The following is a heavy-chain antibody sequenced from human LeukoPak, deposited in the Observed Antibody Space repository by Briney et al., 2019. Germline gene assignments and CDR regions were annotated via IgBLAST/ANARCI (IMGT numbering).Heavy chain of an antibody. CDR1: GGSISSSSYY. CDR2: IYYSGST. J-gene: IGHJ4*02. CDR3: AKRVQVSSSW. Sequence: PSETLSLTCTVSGGSISSSSYYWGWIRQPPGKGLEWIGSIYYSGSTYYNPSLKSRVTISVDTSKNQFSLKLSSVTAADTAVYYCAKRVQVSSSWWGQGTLVTVSS. V-gene: IGHV4-39*07. D-gene: IGHD6-13*01.